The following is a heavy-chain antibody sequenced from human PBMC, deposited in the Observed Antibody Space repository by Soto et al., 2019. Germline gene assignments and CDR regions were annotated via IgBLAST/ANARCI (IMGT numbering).Heavy chain of an antibody. Sequence: EVQLVESGGGLVQTGGSLRLCCAASGFPFSSYWMHWVRQAPGEGLVWVARINGDGTSTNYSDSVKGRFTISRDTGQKTVYLQMNSLRDEDTAVYSCARGLYHKYGRDQWGQGTLVTVSS. D-gene: IGHD2-2*01. J-gene: IGHJ4*02. CDR1: GFPFSSYW. V-gene: IGHV3-74*01. CDR2: INGDGTST. CDR3: ARGLYHKYGRDQ.